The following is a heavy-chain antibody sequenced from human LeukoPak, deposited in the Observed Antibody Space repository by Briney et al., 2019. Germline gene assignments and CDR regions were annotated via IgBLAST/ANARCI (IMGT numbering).Heavy chain of an antibody. Sequence: ASVKVSCNISGYTLTDFSMHWVRQAPGKGLEWMGGFNREDDEAIYAPHFQGRATVTEDTSTDTAYMELSSLRSEDTAVYYCATLDSYYDNSGGPLAPDWGQGTLVTVSS. J-gene: IGHJ4*02. CDR1: GYTLTDFS. CDR3: ATLDSYYDNSGGPLAPD. V-gene: IGHV1-24*01. D-gene: IGHD3-22*01. CDR2: FNREDDEA.